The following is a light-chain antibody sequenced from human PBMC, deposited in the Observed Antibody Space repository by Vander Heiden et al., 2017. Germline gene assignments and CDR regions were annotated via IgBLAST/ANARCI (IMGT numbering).Light chain of an antibody. Sequence: QSVLTQPPSASGTPGQRVTISCSGSSSNIGSNTVNWYQQHPGTAPKLLIYSNNQRPSGVPDRFSGSKSGTSASLAISGLQSEDEADYYCAAWDDSLNGLVVFGGGTKLTVL. V-gene: IGLV1-44*01. J-gene: IGLJ2*01. CDR1: SSNIGSNT. CDR2: SNN. CDR3: AAWDDSLNGLVV.